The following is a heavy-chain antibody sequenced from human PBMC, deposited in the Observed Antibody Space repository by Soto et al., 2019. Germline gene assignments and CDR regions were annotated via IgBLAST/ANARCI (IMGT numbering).Heavy chain of an antibody. J-gene: IGHJ4*02. Sequence: GGSLRLSCAASGFTFSSYWMHWVRQAPGKGLVWVSRINSDGSSTSYADSVKGRFTISRDNAKKSLYLQMNSLRAEDTAVYYCARVVRGYSYGPVDYWGQGILVTVSS. D-gene: IGHD5-18*01. CDR3: ARVVRGYSYGPVDY. CDR1: GFTFSSYW. V-gene: IGHV3-74*01. CDR2: INSDGSST.